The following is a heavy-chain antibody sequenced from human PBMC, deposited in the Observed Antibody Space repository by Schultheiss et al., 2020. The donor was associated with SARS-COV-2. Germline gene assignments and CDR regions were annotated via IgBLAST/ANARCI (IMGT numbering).Heavy chain of an antibody. Sequence: GGSLRLSCAASGFTFSDYYMSWIRQAPGKGLEWVANIKQDGSEKYYVDSVKGRFTISRDNAKNSLYLQMNSLRDEDTAVYYCANLVVTAIFPFDYWGQGTLVTVSS. CDR1: GFTFSDYY. V-gene: IGHV3-7*01. D-gene: IGHD2-21*02. J-gene: IGHJ4*02. CDR2: IKQDGSEK. CDR3: ANLVVTAIFPFDY.